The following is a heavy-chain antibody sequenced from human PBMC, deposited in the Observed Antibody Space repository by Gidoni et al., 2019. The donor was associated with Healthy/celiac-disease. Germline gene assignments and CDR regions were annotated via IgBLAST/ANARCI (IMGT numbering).Heavy chain of an antibody. Sequence: QVQLVQSGAEVKKPGASVKVYCTASGYTFTSYGISWVRQAPGQGLEWMGWISAYNGNTNEAQKLQGRVTMTTDTSTSTAYMELRSLRSDDTAVYYCARTLRGLGTTGNFDYWGQGTLVTVSS. CDR1: GYTFTSYG. CDR2: ISAYNGNT. D-gene: IGHD1-1*01. J-gene: IGHJ4*02. CDR3: ARTLRGLGTTGNFDY. V-gene: IGHV1-18*04.